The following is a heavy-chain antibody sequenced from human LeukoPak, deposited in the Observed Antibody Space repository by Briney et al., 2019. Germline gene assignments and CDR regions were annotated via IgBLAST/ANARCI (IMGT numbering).Heavy chain of an antibody. CDR2: INHSGST. V-gene: IGHV4-34*01. CDR1: GASFSGYY. D-gene: IGHD6-13*01. Sequence: SETLSLTCAVYGASFSGYYWSWIRQPPGKGLEWIGEINHSGSTNYHPSLKSRVTISVDTSKNQFSLKLSSVTAADTAVYHCARGPVAAAASNRFDPWGQGTLVTVSS. CDR3: ARGPVAAAASNRFDP. J-gene: IGHJ5*02.